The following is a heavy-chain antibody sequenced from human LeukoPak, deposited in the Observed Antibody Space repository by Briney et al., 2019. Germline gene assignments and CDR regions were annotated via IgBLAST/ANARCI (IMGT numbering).Heavy chain of an antibody. CDR3: ARGIGYYYDSSGTCRHWYFDL. J-gene: IGHJ2*01. CDR2: ISAYNGNT. D-gene: IGHD3-22*01. CDR1: GYTFTSYG. Sequence: ASVKVSCKASGYTFTSYGISWVRQAPGQGLEWMGWISAYNGNTNYAQKLQGRVTMTTDTSTSTAYMELRSLRSDDTAVYYCARGIGYYYDSSGTCRHWYFDLWGCGTLVTVSS. V-gene: IGHV1-18*01.